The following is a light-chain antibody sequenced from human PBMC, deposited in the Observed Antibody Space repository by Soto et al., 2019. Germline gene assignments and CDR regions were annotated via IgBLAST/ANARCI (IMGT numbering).Light chain of an antibody. J-gene: IGLJ1*01. V-gene: IGLV3-21*04. Sequence: SYELTQPPSVSVAPGKTARITCGGNNIRSKSVHWYQQKPGQAPVLVIYYDSDRPSGIPERFSGSNSGNTATLTISRVEAGDEADYYCQVWDSSSDPRGVFGTGTKLTVL. CDR2: YDS. CDR3: QVWDSSSDPRGV. CDR1: NIRSKS.